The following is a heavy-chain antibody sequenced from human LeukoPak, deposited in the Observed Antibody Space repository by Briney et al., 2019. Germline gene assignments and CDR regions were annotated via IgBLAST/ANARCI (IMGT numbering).Heavy chain of an antibody. CDR2: IYYSGST. CDR3: ARHPRRVLRMDV. Sequence: SETLSLTCTVSGGSISSSGYYWGWIRQPPGKGLEWIGSIYYSGSTYYNPSLKSRVTISVDTSKNQFSLKLSSVTAADTAVYYCARHPRRVLRMDVWGQGTTVTVSS. J-gene: IGHJ6*02. D-gene: IGHD2-8*01. CDR1: GGSISSSGYY. V-gene: IGHV4-39*01.